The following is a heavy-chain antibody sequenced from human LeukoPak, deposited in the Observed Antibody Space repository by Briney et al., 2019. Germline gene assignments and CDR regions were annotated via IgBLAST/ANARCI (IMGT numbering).Heavy chain of an antibody. J-gene: IGHJ4*02. CDR1: GGSFSGYY. D-gene: IGHD3-3*01. CDR2: INHSGST. V-gene: IGHV4-34*01. CDR3: ARKYYDFWSGYWRGDYFDY. Sequence: SETLSLTCAVYGGSFSGYYWSWIRQPPGKGLEWIGEINHSGSTNYNPSLKSRVTISVDTSKNQFSLKLSSVTAADTAVYYCARKYYDFWSGYWRGDYFDYWGQGTLVTVSS.